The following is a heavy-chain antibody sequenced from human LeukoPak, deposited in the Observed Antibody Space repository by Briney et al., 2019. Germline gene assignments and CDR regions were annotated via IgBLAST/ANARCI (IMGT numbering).Heavy chain of an antibody. D-gene: IGHD1-14*01. Sequence: PGGSLRLSCAVSGLSVADTYMAWVRQAPGKGLEWVATLYIAGESYYADSVRGRFNISRDNSENTLYLQMITVRDDDTAIYYCAAGFRSEFIYFYLHVWGKGTPVTVSS. CDR2: LYIAGES. CDR1: GLSVADTY. CDR3: AAGFRSEFIYFYLHV. V-gene: IGHV3-53*01. J-gene: IGHJ6*03.